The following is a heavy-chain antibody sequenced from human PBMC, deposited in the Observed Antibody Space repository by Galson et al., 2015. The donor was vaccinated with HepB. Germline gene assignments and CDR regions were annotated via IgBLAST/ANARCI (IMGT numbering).Heavy chain of an antibody. CDR2: ISTYNNNR. Sequence: SVKVSCKASGYTFTTYGISWVPPAPGKGLEWMGWISTYNNNRTYAQKLQGRVTRTAGTSTSTAYMGLRSLRSEDRAVYYCARVGGDYSSDYFDYWGQGTLVTASS. V-gene: IGHV1-18*01. D-gene: IGHD2-21*01. J-gene: IGHJ4*02. CDR1: GYTFTTYG. CDR3: ARVGGDYSSDYFDY.